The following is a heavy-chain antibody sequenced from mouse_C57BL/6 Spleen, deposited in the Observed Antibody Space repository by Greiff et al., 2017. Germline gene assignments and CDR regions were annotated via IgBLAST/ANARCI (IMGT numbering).Heavy chain of an antibody. V-gene: IGHV5S21*01. CDR1: GFTFSSYA. CDR3: TSRYYGWYFDV. CDR2: ISSGGDYI. J-gene: IGHJ1*03. D-gene: IGHD2-1*01. Sequence: EVMLVESGEGLVKPGGSLKLSCAASGFTFSSYAMSWVRQTPEKRLEWVAYISSGGDYIYYADTVKGRFTISRANARNTLYLQMSSLKSEDTARYYCTSRYYGWYFDVWGTGTTVTVSS.